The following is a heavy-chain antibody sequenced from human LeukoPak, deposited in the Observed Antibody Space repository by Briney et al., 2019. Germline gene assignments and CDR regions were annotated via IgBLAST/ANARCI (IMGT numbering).Heavy chain of an antibody. J-gene: IGHJ4*02. Sequence: GAPVKVSCKASGYTFTSYGISWVRQAPGQGLEWMGWISTYNANTNYAHNLQGRVTMTTDTSTSTAYMELRSLRSDDTAVYYCAREGDSSGCDYWGQGTLVTVSS. V-gene: IGHV1-18*01. D-gene: IGHD3-22*01. CDR2: ISTYNANT. CDR3: AREGDSSGCDY. CDR1: GYTFTSYG.